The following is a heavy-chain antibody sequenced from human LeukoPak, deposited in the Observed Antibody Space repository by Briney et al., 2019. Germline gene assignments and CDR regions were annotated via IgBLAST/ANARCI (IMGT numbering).Heavy chain of an antibody. CDR1: GGSISSSNW. J-gene: IGHJ6*03. D-gene: IGHD6-19*01. CDR3: ARDSGSGWYPHYYMDV. V-gene: IGHV4-4*02. Sequence: SGTLSLTCAVSGGSISSSNWWSWVRQPPGKGLEWIGEIYHSGSTNYNPSLKSRVTISVDTSKNQFSLKLSSVTAADTAVYYCARDSGSGWYPHYYMDVWGKGTTVTVSS. CDR2: IYHSGST.